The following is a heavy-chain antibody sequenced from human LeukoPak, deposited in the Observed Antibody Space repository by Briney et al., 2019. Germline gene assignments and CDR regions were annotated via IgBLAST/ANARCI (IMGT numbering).Heavy chain of an antibody. J-gene: IGHJ3*02. V-gene: IGHV4-30-2*01. D-gene: IGHD5-12*01. CDR3: ARIGGYRAFDI. CDR1: GGSISSGGYY. CDR2: IYHSGST. Sequence: SQTLSLTCTVSGGSISSGGYYWSWIRQPPGKGLEWIGYIYHSGSTYYNPSLKSRVTISVDRSKNQFSLKLSSVTAADTAVYYCARIGGYRAFDIWGQGTMVTVSS.